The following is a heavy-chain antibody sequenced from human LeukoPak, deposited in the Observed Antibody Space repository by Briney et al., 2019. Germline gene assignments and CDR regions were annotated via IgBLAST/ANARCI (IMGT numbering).Heavy chain of an antibody. D-gene: IGHD3/OR15-3a*01. Sequence: GGSLRLSCAASGFTFTSYGMHWVRQAPGKGLEWVAVIWYDGSIKYYADSVKGRFTISRDDSKNTLYLQMNSLRDEDTAVYYCARAFGLTDYWGQGTLVTVSS. J-gene: IGHJ4*02. CDR2: IWYDGSIK. V-gene: IGHV3-33*01. CDR3: ARAFGLTDY. CDR1: GFTFTSYG.